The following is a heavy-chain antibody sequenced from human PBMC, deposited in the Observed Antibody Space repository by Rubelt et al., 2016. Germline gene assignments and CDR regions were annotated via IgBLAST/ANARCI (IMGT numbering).Heavy chain of an antibody. D-gene: IGHD4-17*01. CDR3: ARLGQGGDLDAFDI. CDR2: ICYSGKT. CDR1: GYSISSGYY. Sequence: QVQLQESGPGLVKPSETLSLTCTVSGYSISSGYYWGWIRQPPGKGLEWIGSICYSGKTTYNPSPSRRVTLSVETSKNRCARKRSSGTAADTAVYYCARLGQGGDLDAFDIWGQGTRVTVSS. J-gene: IGHJ3*02. V-gene: IGHV4-38-2*02.